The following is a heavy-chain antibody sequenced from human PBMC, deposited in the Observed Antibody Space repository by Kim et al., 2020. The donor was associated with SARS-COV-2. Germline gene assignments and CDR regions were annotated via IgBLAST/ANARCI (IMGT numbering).Heavy chain of an antibody. V-gene: IGHV1-3*01. J-gene: IGHJ4*02. CDR1: GYTFTSYA. D-gene: IGHD6-13*01. CDR2: INAGNGNK. CDR3: ARGIAAAGTVDY. Sequence: ASVKVSCKASGYTFTSYAMHWVRQAPGQRLEWMGWINAGNGNKKYSQKFQGRVTITRDTSASTAYMELSSLRSEDTAVYYCARGIAAAGTVDYWGQGTLVTVSS.